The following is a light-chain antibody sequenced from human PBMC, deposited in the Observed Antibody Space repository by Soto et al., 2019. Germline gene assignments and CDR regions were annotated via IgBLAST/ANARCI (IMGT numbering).Light chain of an antibody. CDR1: QSTSSW. Sequence: DIQMTQSPSTLSASVGDRVTITCRASQSTSSWLAWYQQKPGKAPKLLIYGASSLESGVPSRFSGSGSGTEFTLTISSLQPDDFATYYCQQYNRKSPWTCGQGTRVEIK. CDR2: GAS. CDR3: QQYNRKSPWT. J-gene: IGKJ1*01. V-gene: IGKV1-5*03.